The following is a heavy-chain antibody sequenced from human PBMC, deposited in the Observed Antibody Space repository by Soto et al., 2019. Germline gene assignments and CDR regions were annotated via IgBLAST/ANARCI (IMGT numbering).Heavy chain of an antibody. V-gene: IGHV3-15*01. CDR1: GITFSNAW. J-gene: IGHJ4*02. Sequence: EVQLVESGGDLVKPGGSLRVSCVASGITFSNAWMSWVRQAPGKGLEWVGRIKSKTDGGTTAYAAPVKGRFIISRDDSKNTLFLQMNFLKTEETAVYYCTTAYFSFPTGCFGNYYDSSGSYYFDYWGQGTLVTVSS. CDR3: TTAYFSFPTGCFGNYYDSSGSYYFDY. CDR2: IKSKTDGGTT. D-gene: IGHD3-22*01.